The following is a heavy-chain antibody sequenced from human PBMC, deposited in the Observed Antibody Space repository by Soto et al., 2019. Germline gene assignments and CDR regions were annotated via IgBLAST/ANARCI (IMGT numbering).Heavy chain of an antibody. V-gene: IGHV3-30-3*01. D-gene: IGHD3-10*01. Sequence: GGSLRLSCAASGFTFSSYAMHWVRQAPGKGLEWVAVISYDGSNKYYADSVKGRFTTSRDNSKNTLYLQMNSLRAEDTAVYYCARGQYGEPDAFDIWGQGTMVTVSS. CDR2: ISYDGSNK. CDR3: ARGQYGEPDAFDI. CDR1: GFTFSSYA. J-gene: IGHJ3*02.